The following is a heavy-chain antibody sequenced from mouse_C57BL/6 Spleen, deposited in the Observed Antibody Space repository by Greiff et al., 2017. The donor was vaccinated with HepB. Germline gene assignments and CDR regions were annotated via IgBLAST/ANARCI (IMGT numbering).Heavy chain of an antibody. D-gene: IGHD2-4*01. CDR2: INPSNGGT. V-gene: IGHV1-53*01. CDR3: ARERLPWYFDV. CDR1: GYTFTSYW. J-gene: IGHJ1*03. Sequence: QVQLQQSGTELVKPGASVKLSCKASGYTFTSYWMHWVKQRPGQGLEWIRNINPSNGGTNYNEKFKSKATLTVDKSSSTAYMQLSSLTSEDSAVYYCARERLPWYFDVWGTGTTVTVSS.